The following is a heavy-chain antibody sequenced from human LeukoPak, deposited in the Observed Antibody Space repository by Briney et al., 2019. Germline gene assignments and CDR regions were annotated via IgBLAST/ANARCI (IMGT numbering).Heavy chain of an antibody. Sequence: GGSLRLSCAASGFTFTNHAMSWVRHAPGKGLEWVLGISGSGDSTYYAESLKGRVSIPRDNSKNTLYLPMNRLRAEDTAVYYCAKAHRNPDSSGHSYFDYWGQGTQVSVPS. CDR1: GFTFTNHA. CDR3: AKAHRNPDSSGHSYFDY. V-gene: IGHV3-23*01. CDR2: ISGSGDST. D-gene: IGHD3-22*01. J-gene: IGHJ4*02.